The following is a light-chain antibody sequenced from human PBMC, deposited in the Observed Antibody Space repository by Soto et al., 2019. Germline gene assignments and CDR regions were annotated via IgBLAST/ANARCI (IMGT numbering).Light chain of an antibody. CDR1: QSVSSSY. V-gene: IGKV3-20*01. CDR3: QQYGSSPPWT. Sequence: EIVLTQSPGTLSLSPGERATLSCRASQSVSSSYLAWYQQKPGQAPRLLIYGASSRATGIPDRFSGSGSGTYFTITSSRLEPEDFAVYYCQQYGSSPPWTFGQGTKVEIK. CDR2: GAS. J-gene: IGKJ1*01.